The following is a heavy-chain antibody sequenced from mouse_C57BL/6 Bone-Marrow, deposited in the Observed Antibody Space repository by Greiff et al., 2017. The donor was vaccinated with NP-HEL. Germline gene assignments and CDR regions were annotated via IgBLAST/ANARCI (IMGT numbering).Heavy chain of an antibody. CDR1: GYTFTSYW. Sequence: QVQLQQPGAELVRPGSSVKLSCKASGYTFTSYWMHWVKQRPIQGLEWIGNIDPSDSETHYNQKFKDKATLTVDKSSSTAYMQLSSLTSEDSAVYYCASGRGDGDWYFDVWGTGTTVTVSS. J-gene: IGHJ1*03. CDR2: IDPSDSET. V-gene: IGHV1-52*01. CDR3: ASGRGDGDWYFDV.